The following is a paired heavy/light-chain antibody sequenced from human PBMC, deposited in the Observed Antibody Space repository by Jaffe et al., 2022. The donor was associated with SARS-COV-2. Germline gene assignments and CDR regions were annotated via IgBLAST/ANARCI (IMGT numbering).Light chain of an antibody. CDR3: QQYSNWPLP. CDR2: GAS. V-gene: IGKV3-15*01. CDR1: ESVSSN. Sequence: ERVMTQSPATLSVSPGERATLSCRASESVSSNLAWYQLKPGQAPRLLIYGASTRATGIPARFIGSGSGTEFTLTISSLQSEDFAVYYCQQYSNWPLPFGGGTRVEIK. J-gene: IGKJ4*01.
Heavy chain of an antibody. CDR3: ARHDSGGYATFSYFDF. CDR1: GGSVSNNNYY. D-gene: IGHD3-22*01. V-gene: IGHV4-39*01. Sequence: QLQLRESGPGLVKPSETLSLTCTVSGGSVSNNNYYWGWLRRPPGKGLEWIGSIYYSGSTHYNPSLKSRVTISVDTSKNQFSLKLTSVTAADTAIYYCARHDSGGYATFSYFDFWGQGTEVTVSS. CDR2: IYYSGST. J-gene: IGHJ4*02.